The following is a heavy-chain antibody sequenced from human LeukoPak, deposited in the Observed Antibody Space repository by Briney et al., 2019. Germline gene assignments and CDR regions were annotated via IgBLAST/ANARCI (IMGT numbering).Heavy chain of an antibody. CDR1: GGSFSGYY. Sequence: ASETLSLTCAVYGGSFSGYYWSWIRQPPGKGLEWIGEINHSGSTNYNPSLKSRVTISVDTSKNQFSLKLSSVTAADTAVYYCASYMVRGVIISDYWGQGTLVTASS. J-gene: IGHJ4*02. CDR3: ASYMVRGVIISDY. V-gene: IGHV4-34*01. D-gene: IGHD3-10*01. CDR2: INHSGST.